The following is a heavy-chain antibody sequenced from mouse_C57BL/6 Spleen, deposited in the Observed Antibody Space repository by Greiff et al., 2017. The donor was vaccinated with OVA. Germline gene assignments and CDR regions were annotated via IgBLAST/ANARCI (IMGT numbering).Heavy chain of an antibody. CDR1: GYTFTDYE. V-gene: IGHV1-15*01. J-gene: IGHJ2*01. CDR2: IDPETGGT. D-gene: IGHD2-10*01. Sequence: QVQLKESGAELVRPGASVTLSCKASGYTFTDYEMHWVKQTPVHGLEWIGAIDPETGGTAYNQKFKGKAILTADKSSSTAYMELRSLTSEDSAVYYCTRRAYSSYYFDYWGQGTTLTVSS. CDR3: TRRAYSSYYFDY.